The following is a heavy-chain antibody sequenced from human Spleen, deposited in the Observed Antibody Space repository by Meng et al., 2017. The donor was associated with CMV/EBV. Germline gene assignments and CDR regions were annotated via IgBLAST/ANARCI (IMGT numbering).Heavy chain of an antibody. CDR2: INHSGST. CDR1: GGSFSGYY. CDR3: ARIITIPYYFDY. J-gene: IGHJ4*02. Sequence: QGQLQRWGAGLLKPSEPLSLACAVYGGSFSGYYWSWIRQPPGKGLEWIGEINHSGSTNYNPSLKSRVTISVDTSKNQFSLKLSSVTAADTAVYYCARIITIPYYFDYWGQGTLVTVSS. D-gene: IGHD3-3*01. V-gene: IGHV4-34*01.